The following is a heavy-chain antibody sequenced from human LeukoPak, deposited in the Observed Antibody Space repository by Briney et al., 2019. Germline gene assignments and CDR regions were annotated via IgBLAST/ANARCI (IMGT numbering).Heavy chain of an antibody. Sequence: PGRSLRFSCAASGFTFSSYAMHWVRQAPGKGLEWVAVISYDGSNKYYADSVKGRFTISRDNAKNSLYLQMNSLRAEDTAVYYCARDLPLKQQLPGSWGQGTLVTVSS. V-gene: IGHV3-30-3*01. CDR2: ISYDGSNK. J-gene: IGHJ5*02. D-gene: IGHD6-13*01. CDR3: ARDLPLKQQLPGS. CDR1: GFTFSSYA.